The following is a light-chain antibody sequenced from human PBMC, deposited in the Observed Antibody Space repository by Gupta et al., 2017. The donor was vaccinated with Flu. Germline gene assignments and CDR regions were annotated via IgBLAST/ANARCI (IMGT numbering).Light chain of an antibody. V-gene: IGKV1-5*03. Sequence: PSTLSASVGDRVTLTCRASQSISNWLAWYQQKPGKVPKLLIYRASTLESGVPSRFSGSGSGTEFTLTISSLQPDDFATYYCQQYNTYLITFGPGTKVDIK. CDR3: QQYNTYLIT. CDR1: QSISNW. J-gene: IGKJ3*01. CDR2: RAS.